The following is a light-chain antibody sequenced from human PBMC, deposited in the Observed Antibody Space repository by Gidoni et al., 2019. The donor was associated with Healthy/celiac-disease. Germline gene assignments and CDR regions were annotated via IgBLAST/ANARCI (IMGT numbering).Light chain of an antibody. J-gene: IGKJ4*01. CDR3: KQRSNWPT. CDR2: DAS. CDR1: QSVSNY. Sequence: EIVLTQSPATLSLSPGERATLSCRASQSVSNYLAWYQQKPDKAPRLIYYDASKRATGIPARLSGSGAGTDFTPTISILEPEDVAVYYCKQRSNWPTFGGGTKVEIK. V-gene: IGKV3-11*01.